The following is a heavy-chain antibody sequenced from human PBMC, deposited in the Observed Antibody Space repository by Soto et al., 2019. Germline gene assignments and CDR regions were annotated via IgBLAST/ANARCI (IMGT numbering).Heavy chain of an antibody. CDR3: ARDGIGYCSGGSCLYNWFDP. CDR1: GYTFTSYA. CDR2: INAGNGNT. D-gene: IGHD2-15*01. J-gene: IGHJ5*02. V-gene: IGHV1-3*01. Sequence: ASVKVSCKASGYTFTSYAMHWVRQAPGQRLEWMGWINAGNGNTKYSQKFQGRVTITRDTSASTAYMELSSLRSEDTAVYYCARDGIGYCSGGSCLYNWFDPWGQGTLVTGSS.